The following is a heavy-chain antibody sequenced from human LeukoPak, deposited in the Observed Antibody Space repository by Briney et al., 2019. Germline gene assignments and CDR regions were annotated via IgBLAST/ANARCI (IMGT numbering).Heavy chain of an antibody. CDR3: ARDQGRHSYGLYYYGMDV. D-gene: IGHD5-18*01. CDR2: SMTIIGTT. J-gene: IGHJ6*02. Sequence: GASVQDSRKASGDTFSKYAVSWVRQAPGQGLEGMGKSMTIIGTTNSAQKFQGIVTITADTSSDTSYMELSGLTSDDTAVYYCARDQGRHSYGLYYYGMDVWGQGTAVTVSS. V-gene: IGHV1-69*04. CDR1: GDTFSKYA.